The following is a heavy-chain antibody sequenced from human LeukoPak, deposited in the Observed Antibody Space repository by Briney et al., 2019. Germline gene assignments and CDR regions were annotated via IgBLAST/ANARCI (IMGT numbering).Heavy chain of an antibody. V-gene: IGHV4-61*02. Sequence: PSETLSLTCTVSGASISSESYHWTWIRQPAGKGLEWIGRIYNTGSTKYNPSLKSRVTISIDTSKNQFSLKLNSVTAADTAVYYCARVMAVNPDWFDPWGQGTLVTVSS. J-gene: IGHJ5*02. CDR3: ARVMAVNPDWFDP. CDR2: IYNTGST. D-gene: IGHD5-24*01. CDR1: GASISSESYH.